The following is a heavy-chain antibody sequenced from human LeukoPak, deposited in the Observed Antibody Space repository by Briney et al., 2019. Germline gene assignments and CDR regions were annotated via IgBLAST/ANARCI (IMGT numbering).Heavy chain of an antibody. CDR3: ARMIAAAGNVNWFDP. CDR2: IKQDGSEK. Sequence: GGSLRLSCAASGFTFSNAWMSWVRQAPGKGLEWVANIKQDGSEKYYVDSVKGRFTISRDNAKNSLYLQMNSLRAEDTAVYYCARMIAAAGNVNWFDPWGQGTLVTVSS. J-gene: IGHJ5*02. V-gene: IGHV3-7*01. D-gene: IGHD6-13*01. CDR1: GFTFSNAW.